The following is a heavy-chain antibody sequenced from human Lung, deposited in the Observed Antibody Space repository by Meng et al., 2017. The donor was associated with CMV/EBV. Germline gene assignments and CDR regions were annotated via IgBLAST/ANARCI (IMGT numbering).Heavy chain of an antibody. J-gene: IGHJ4*02. CDR3: ARALDTAMVTFDY. Sequence: VELEESRPGLVNPSQTLSLTCTVSGGSISSGDYYWSWIRQPPGKGLEWIGYIYYSGSTYYNPSLKSRVTISVDTSKNQFSLKLSSVTAADTAVYYCARALDTAMVTFDYWGQGTLVTVSS. D-gene: IGHD5-18*01. CDR2: IYYSGST. CDR1: GGSISSGDYY. V-gene: IGHV4-30-4*08.